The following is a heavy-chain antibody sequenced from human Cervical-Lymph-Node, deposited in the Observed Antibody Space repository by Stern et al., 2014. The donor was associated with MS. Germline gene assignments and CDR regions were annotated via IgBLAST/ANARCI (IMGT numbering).Heavy chain of an antibody. D-gene: IGHD5-12*01. CDR2: IFPSFGPA. CDR1: GGTFRSYA. CDR3: ASPAPLERGAGYLSALDY. J-gene: IGHJ4*02. Sequence: QVQLVQSGAEVKKPGSSVKVSCKASGGTFRSYAISWVRQAPGKGLEWMGGIFPSFGPANYAQKFQGRVTITADESTSTAYMELSSLRSEDTALYYCASPAPLERGAGYLSALDYWGQGTLVTVSS. V-gene: IGHV1-69*01.